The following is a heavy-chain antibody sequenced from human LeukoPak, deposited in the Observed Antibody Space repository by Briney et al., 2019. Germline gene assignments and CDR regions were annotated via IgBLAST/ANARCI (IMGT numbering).Heavy chain of an antibody. V-gene: IGHV3-7*01. Sequence: PGGSLRLSCAASEFTFSNYWMSWVRQAPGKGLEWVANIKQDGSKKYYVDSVKGRFTISRDNAKNSLYLQMNSLRAEDTAVYYCARVPACSGCSRAFDIWGQGAMVTVSS. D-gene: IGHD2-15*01. J-gene: IGHJ3*02. CDR3: ARVPACSGCSRAFDI. CDR2: IKQDGSKK. CDR1: EFTFSNYW.